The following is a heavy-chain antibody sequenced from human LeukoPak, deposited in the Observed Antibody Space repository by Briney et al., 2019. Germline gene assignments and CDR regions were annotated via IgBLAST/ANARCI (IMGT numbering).Heavy chain of an antibody. J-gene: IGHJ6*03. D-gene: IGHD5-24*01. CDR3: ARERDGYTHFYYYMDV. CDR1: GFTFSGYS. V-gene: IGHV3-21*01. Sequence: GGSLRLSCAASGFTFSGYSMSWVRQAPGKGLEWVSSISTSSSYIYYADSVKGRFTISRDNAKNSLYLQMNSLRAEDTAVYYFARERDGYTHFYYYMDVWGKGTTVTISS. CDR2: ISTSSSYI.